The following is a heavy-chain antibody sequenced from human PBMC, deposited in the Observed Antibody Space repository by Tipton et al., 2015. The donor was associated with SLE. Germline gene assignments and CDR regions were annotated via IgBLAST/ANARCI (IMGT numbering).Heavy chain of an antibody. V-gene: IGHV3-74*01. CDR3: ASLLRFRVYYYGMYV. CDR2: INSDGSST. CDR1: GITFSSYW. D-gene: IGHD3-10*01. J-gene: IGHJ6*02. Sequence: SLRLSCAASGITFSSYWMHWVRQAPGKGLVWVSRINSDGSSTSYADSVKGRFTISRDNAKNTLYLQMNSLRAEDTSVYYCASLLRFRVYYYGMYVWGQRTTVSFSS.